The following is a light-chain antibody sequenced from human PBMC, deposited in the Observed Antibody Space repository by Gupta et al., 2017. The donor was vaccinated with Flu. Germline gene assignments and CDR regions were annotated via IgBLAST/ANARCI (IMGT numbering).Light chain of an antibody. CDR3: QVWDTSSGGV. V-gene: IGLV3-21*01. CDR2: YDT. J-gene: IGLJ3*02. Sequence: SYVLTQPPSVSVAPGKPASITCGGNYIGSKSVHWYQQKPGQAPVLVVYYDTDRPSGIPERFSGSNSGNTATLTISRVEAGDEADYFCQVWDTSSGGVFGGGTKVTVL. CDR1: YIGSKS.